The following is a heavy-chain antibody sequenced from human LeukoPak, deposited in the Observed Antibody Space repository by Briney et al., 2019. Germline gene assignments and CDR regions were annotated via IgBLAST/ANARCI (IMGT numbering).Heavy chain of an antibody. CDR2: ISGSGGST. D-gene: IGHD2-2*01. V-gene: IGHV3-23*01. J-gene: IGHJ5*02. Sequence: GGSLRLSCVASGFTFSSYAMSWVRQAPRKGLEWVSAISGSGGSTYYADSVKGRFTISRDNSKNTLYLQMNSLRAEDTAVYYCAKDRLINIVVVPAAYNWFDPWGQGTLVTVSS. CDR1: GFTFSSYA. CDR3: AKDRLINIVVVPAAYNWFDP.